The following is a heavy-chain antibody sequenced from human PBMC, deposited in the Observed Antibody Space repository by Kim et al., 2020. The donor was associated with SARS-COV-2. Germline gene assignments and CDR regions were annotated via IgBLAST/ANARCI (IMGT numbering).Heavy chain of an antibody. CDR3: ARLGKEDWLAKYYFDH. V-gene: IGHV3-23*03. Sequence: GGSLRLSCAASGFPFSSYAMGWVRQAPGKGLEWVSAIYSDASGTYYADSVKGRFTIYRDNSTNTLSLQMNSLRAEDTAIYYCARLGKEDWLAKYYFDHCGRGTLVTVSS. CDR2: IYSDASGT. D-gene: IGHD3-9*01. CDR1: GFPFSSYA. J-gene: IGHJ4*02.